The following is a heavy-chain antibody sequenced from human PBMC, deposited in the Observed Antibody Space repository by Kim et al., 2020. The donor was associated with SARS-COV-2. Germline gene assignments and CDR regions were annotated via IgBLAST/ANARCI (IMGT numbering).Heavy chain of an antibody. D-gene: IGHD2-2*03. V-gene: IGHV3-23*01. CDR1: GFTFTGYA. CDR2: IDGSDGTT. Sequence: GGSLRLSCTTSGFTFTGYAMSWVRQAPGKGLEWVSCIDGSDGTTYYADSVKGRFTISRDNSKNTLYLQMNSLRADDTAVYYCMKGGWGWIWDPWGQGTRVTVSS. CDR3: MKGGWGWIWDP. J-gene: IGHJ5*02.